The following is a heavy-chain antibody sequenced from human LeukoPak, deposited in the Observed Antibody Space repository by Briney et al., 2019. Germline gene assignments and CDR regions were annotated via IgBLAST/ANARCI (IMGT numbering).Heavy chain of an antibody. CDR2: IYPGDSDT. D-gene: IGHD3-22*01. J-gene: IGHJ3*02. Sequence: GESLKISCEGSGYSFTSYWIGWVRQMPGKGLEWMGIIYPGDSDTRYSPSFQGQVTISADKSISTAYLQWSSLKASDTAMYYCARSLDSSGYYPLDAFDIWGQGTMVTVSS. CDR3: ARSLDSSGYYPLDAFDI. V-gene: IGHV5-51*01. CDR1: GYSFTSYW.